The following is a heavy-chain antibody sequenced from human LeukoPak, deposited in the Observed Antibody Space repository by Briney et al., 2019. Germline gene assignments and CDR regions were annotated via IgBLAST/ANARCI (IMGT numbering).Heavy chain of an antibody. CDR3: VRGLLEWLRLETYYFDY. Sequence: GGSLRLSCAVSGFSVRSYWMSWVRQAPGKGLVWVSRISSDGTIISYADSVKGRFSISRDNANNSLYLQMNSLRADDTATYYCVRGLLEWLRLETYYFDYWGQGTLVTVSS. CDR2: ISSDGTII. CDR1: GFSVRSYW. V-gene: IGHV3-74*01. D-gene: IGHD3-3*01. J-gene: IGHJ4*02.